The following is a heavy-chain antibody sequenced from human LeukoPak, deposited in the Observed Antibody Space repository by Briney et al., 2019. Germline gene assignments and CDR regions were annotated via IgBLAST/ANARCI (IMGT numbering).Heavy chain of an antibody. Sequence: DPSETLSLTCTVSGGSISTFYWNWIRQPPGKGLKWIGYIYYSGSTNYNPSLKSRVSMAVDTSKNQFSLRLSSVAAADTAVYYCARRAGGGNAGYFDYWGQGILVTVSS. V-gene: IGHV4-59*01. CDR3: ARRAGGGNAGYFDY. D-gene: IGHD4-23*01. CDR2: IYYSGST. J-gene: IGHJ4*02. CDR1: GGSISTFY.